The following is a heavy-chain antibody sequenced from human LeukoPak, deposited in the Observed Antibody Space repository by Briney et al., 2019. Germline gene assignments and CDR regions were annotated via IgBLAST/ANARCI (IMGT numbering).Heavy chain of an antibody. V-gene: IGHV4-4*07. CDR2: IDTSGST. Sequence: SETLSLTCTVWGGSISSYYWSWIRQPAGKGLEWIGRIDTSGSTNYNPSLKSRVTMSVDKSKNQFSLKLSSVTTADTAVYYFSRGGEWSGTSCLPPFFYNYYYID. CDR1: GGSISSYY. J-gene: IGHJ6*03. D-gene: IGHD2-15*01. CDR3: SRGGEWSGTSCLPPFFYNYYYID.